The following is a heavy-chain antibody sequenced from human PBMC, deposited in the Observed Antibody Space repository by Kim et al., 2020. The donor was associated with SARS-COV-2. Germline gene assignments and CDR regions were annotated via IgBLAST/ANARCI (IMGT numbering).Heavy chain of an antibody. CDR2: ISYDGSNK. CDR3: ASGSSPSDLYYFDY. CDR1: GFTFSSYA. Sequence: GGSLRLSCAASGFTFSSYAMHWVRQAPGKGLEWVAVISYDGSNKYYADSVKGRFTISRDNSKNTLYLQMNSLRAEDTAVYYCASGSSPSDLYYFDYWGQGTLVTVSS. J-gene: IGHJ4*02. V-gene: IGHV3-30-3*01. D-gene: IGHD6-13*01.